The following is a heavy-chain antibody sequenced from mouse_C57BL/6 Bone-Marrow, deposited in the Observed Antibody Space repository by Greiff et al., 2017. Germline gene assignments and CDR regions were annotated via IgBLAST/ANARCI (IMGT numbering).Heavy chain of an antibody. CDR3: GRPFFSWDTGAMDY. CDR2: IWSGGST. J-gene: IGHJ4*01. Sequence: VQVVESGPGLVQPSQSLSITCTVSGFSLTSYGVHWVRQSPGKGLEWLGVIWSGGSTDYNAAFISRLSISKENSKGQVFFKMNSLQADDTAIYYCGRPFFSWDTGAMDYWGQGTSVTVSS. D-gene: IGHD4-1*01. CDR1: GFSLTSYG. V-gene: IGHV2-2*01.